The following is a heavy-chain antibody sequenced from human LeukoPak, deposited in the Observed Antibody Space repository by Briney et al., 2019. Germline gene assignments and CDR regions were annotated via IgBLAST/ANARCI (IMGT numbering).Heavy chain of an antibody. V-gene: IGHV1-3*01. CDR1: GYTFTSYA. J-gene: IGHJ5*02. D-gene: IGHD6-13*01. CDR3: ARDRLSFSSSINWFDP. Sequence: ASVKVPCKASGYTFTSYAMHWVRQAPGQRLEWMGWINAGNGNTKYSQKFQGRVTITRDTSASTAYMELSSLRSEDTAVYYCARDRLSFSSSINWFDPWGQGTLVTVSS. CDR2: INAGNGNT.